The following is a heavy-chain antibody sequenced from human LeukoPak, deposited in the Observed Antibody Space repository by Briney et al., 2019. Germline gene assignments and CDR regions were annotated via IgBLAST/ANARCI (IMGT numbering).Heavy chain of an antibody. CDR3: ARVIRSGLFGGIDT. J-gene: IGHJ3*02. CDR2: IIPIFDTA. V-gene: IGHV1-69*01. D-gene: IGHD4-23*01. CDR1: GGTFSSYA. Sequence: ASVKVSCKASGGTFSSYAISWVRQAPGQGLEWMGGIIPIFDTAKYAQKFQGRVTITADESTSKAYMELSSLRSEDTAVYYCARVIRSGLFGGIDTWGPGTMVTVSS.